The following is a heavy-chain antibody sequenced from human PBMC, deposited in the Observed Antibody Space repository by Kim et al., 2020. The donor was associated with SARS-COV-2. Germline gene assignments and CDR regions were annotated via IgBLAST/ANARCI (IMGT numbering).Heavy chain of an antibody. J-gene: IGHJ4*02. D-gene: IGHD3-16*02. CDR1: GGSITSSSYY. Sequence: SETLSLTCTVSGGSITSSSYYWGWIRQTPGKGLEWIGSFYYSASTYYNPSLKSRVTISEDTSKNQFSLRLSSVTAADTAVYYCASFYYDYVWGTYRRDFWGQGTLVTVSS. CDR2: FYYSAST. V-gene: IGHV4-39*01. CDR3: ASFYYDYVWGTYRRDF.